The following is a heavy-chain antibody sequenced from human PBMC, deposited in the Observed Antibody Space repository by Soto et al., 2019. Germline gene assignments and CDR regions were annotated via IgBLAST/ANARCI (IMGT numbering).Heavy chain of an antibody. CDR1: GFTFSSFA. V-gene: IGHV3-23*01. CDR2: VFGHGGGP. D-gene: IGHD2-21*01. Sequence: EVQLLESGGDLVQPGGSLRLSCAPSGFTFSSFAMSWVRQAPGKGLEWVSRVFGHGGGPDYADSVKGRFTISRDNSKNTLFLQMSSLRVDDTAIYYCAKMRGMEVWDYSLDYWGQGTLVTVSS. J-gene: IGHJ4*02. CDR3: AKMRGMEVWDYSLDY.